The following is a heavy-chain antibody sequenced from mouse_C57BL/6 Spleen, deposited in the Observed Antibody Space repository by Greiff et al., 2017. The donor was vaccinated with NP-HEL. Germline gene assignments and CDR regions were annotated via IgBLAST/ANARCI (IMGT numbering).Heavy chain of an antibody. V-gene: IGHV5-9-1*02. CDR3: TRDLEYYGSSLDY. D-gene: IGHD1-1*01. Sequence: EVKLMESGEGLVKPGGSLKLSCAASGFTFSSYAMSWVRQTPEKRLEWVAYISSGGDYIYYADTVKGRFTISRDNARNTLYLQMSSLKSEDTAMYYCTRDLEYYGSSLDYWGQGTTLTVSS. CDR1: GFTFSSYA. J-gene: IGHJ2*01. CDR2: ISSGGDYI.